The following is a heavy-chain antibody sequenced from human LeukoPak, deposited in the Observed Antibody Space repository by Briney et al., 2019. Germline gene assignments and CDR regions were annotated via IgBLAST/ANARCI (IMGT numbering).Heavy chain of an antibody. D-gene: IGHD3-3*01. CDR1: GFTFSSYS. CDR3: AREGDFWGSYYYYMDV. V-gene: IGHV3-48*01. CDR2: ISSSSSTI. Sequence: GGSLRLSCAASGFTFSSYSMNWVRQAPGKGLEWVSYISSSSSTIYYADSVKGRFTISRDNAKNSLYLQMNSLRAEDTAVYYCAREGDFWGSYYYYMDVWGKGTTVTVSS. J-gene: IGHJ6*03.